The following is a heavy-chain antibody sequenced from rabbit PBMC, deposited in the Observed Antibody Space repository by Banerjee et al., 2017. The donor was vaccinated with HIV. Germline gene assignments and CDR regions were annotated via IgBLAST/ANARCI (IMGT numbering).Heavy chain of an antibody. J-gene: IGHJ4*01. CDR1: GFDFSSYY. CDR3: ARDLNTGSVYGFDL. Sequence: QLKESGGGLVQPGGSLKLSCKASGFDFSSYYMSWVRQAPGKGLEWIGYIDPVFGSTYYASWVNGRFTISSHNAQNTLYLQLNSLTAADTATYFCARDLNTGSVYGFDLWGPGTLVTVS. D-gene: IGHD1-1*01. V-gene: IGHV1S7*01. CDR2: IDPVFGST.